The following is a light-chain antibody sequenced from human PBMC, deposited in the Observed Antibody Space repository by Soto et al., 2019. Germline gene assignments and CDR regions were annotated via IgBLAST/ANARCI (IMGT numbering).Light chain of an antibody. J-gene: IGLJ3*02. CDR3: HSSSSSLIALV. Sequence: QSVLTQPPSVSGAPGQGVTISCAGTSSNIGAGYDVPWYQQVPGTAPKLLIYNHSNRPSGVPDRFSGSKFGTSASLAISGLQAEDEADYFCHSSSSSLIALVFGGGTKLTVL. CDR1: SSNIGAGYD. CDR2: NHS. V-gene: IGLV1-40*01.